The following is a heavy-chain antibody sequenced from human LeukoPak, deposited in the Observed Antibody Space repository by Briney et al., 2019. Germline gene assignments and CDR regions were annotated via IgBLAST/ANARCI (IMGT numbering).Heavy chain of an antibody. CDR1: GGSISSYY. CDR2: ISYTGST. J-gene: IGHJ4*02. Sequence: SETLSLTCTVSGGSISSYYWSWIRQPPGQGLEWIGYISYTGSTNYNPSLKSRVTISVDTSKNQFSLRLTSVTAADTAVYYCARYSTSWHYFDYWGQGTLVTVSS. CDR3: ARYSTSWHYFDY. D-gene: IGHD6-13*01. V-gene: IGHV4-59*08.